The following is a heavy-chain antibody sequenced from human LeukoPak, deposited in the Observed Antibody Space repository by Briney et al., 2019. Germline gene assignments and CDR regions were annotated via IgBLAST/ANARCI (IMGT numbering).Heavy chain of an antibody. V-gene: IGHV4-59*01. D-gene: IGHD3-10*01. Sequence: SETLSLTCTVSGDSISSYYWSWIRQPPGEGLEWIGYIYYSGSTNYNPSLKSRVTISGDTSKNQFSLKLSSVAAADTAVYYCASSPEMVRGVTSFDYWGQGTLVTVSS. CDR1: GDSISSYY. CDR2: IYYSGST. J-gene: IGHJ4*02. CDR3: ASSPEMVRGVTSFDY.